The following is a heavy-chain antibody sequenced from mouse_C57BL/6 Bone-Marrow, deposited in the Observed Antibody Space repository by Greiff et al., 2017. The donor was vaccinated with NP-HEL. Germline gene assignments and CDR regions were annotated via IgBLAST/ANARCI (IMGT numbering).Heavy chain of an antibody. V-gene: IGHV1-55*01. CDR3: ARGQNYRGMDY. CDR1: GYTFTSYW. CDR2: IYPGSGST. D-gene: IGHD2-14*01. J-gene: IGHJ4*01. Sequence: QVQLQQPGAELVKPGASVKMSCKASGYTFTSYWITWVKQRPGQGLEWIGDIYPGSGSTNYNEKFKSKATLTVDTSSSTAYMQLSSLTSEDSAVYYCARGQNYRGMDYWRQGTSVTVSS.